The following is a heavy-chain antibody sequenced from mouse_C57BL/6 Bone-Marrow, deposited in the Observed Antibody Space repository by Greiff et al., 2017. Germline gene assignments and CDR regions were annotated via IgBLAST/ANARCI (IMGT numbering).Heavy chain of an antibody. D-gene: IGHD3-2*02. CDR1: GYTFTSYG. Sequence: VQLQQSGAELARPGASVKLSCKASGYTFTSYGISWVKQRTGQGLEWIGEIYPRSGNTYYNEKFKGKATLTADKSSSTAYMELRSLTSEEAAVYFCARDSSGYFDYWGQGTTLTVSS. V-gene: IGHV1-81*01. J-gene: IGHJ2*01. CDR2: IYPRSGNT. CDR3: ARDSSGYFDY.